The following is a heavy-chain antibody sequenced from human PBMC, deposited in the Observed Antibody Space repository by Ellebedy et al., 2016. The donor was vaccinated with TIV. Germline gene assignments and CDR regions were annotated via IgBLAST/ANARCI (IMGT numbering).Heavy chain of an antibody. CDR3: ATYGGLDV. V-gene: IGHV5-51*01. J-gene: IGHJ6*04. D-gene: IGHD2-21*01. Sequence: GESLKISXKASGYSFSNYWIGWVRQMPGKGLEWMGVIYPRDSDTRYSQSLKGHITISADTSNSTAYLQWTSLKASDSAVYYCATYGGLDVWGKGTTVTVSS. CDR1: GYSFSNYW. CDR2: IYPRDSDT.